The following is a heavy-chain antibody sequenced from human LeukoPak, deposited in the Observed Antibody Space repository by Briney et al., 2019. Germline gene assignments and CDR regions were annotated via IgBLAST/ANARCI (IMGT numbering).Heavy chain of an antibody. CDR1: GFTFSSYA. V-gene: IGHV3-23*01. D-gene: IGHD3-10*01. J-gene: IGHJ3*02. CDR2: ISGSGGST. Sequence: PGGSLRLSCAASGFTFSSYAMSWVRQAPGKGLEWVSAISGSGGSTYYADSVKGRFTISRDNSKNTLYLQMNSLRAEDTAVYYCAKFYYGSGSYYFGNAFDIWGQGTMVTVSS. CDR3: AKFYYGSGSYYFGNAFDI.